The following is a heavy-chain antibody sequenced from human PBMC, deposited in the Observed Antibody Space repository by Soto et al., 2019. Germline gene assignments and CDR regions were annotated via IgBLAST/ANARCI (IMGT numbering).Heavy chain of an antibody. J-gene: IGHJ2*01. V-gene: IGHV3-23*01. CDR3: AKSRMDSGRGYFDL. CDR1: GFTFSTYP. Sequence: EVQLLESGGGLVQPGGSLRLSCAASGFTFSTYPMSWVRQTPGKGLEWVSTIGTRSDTYYADSVKGRSTISRDDSKSTLYLQMNSLRAEDSAVYYCAKSRMDSGRGYFDLWGRGTPVTVSS. D-gene: IGHD6-25*01. CDR2: IGTRSDT.